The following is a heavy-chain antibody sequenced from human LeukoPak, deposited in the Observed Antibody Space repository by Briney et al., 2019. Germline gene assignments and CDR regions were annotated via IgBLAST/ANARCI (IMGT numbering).Heavy chain of an antibody. CDR2: FSSGGSA. J-gene: IGHJ4*02. D-gene: IGHD1-7*01. V-gene: IGHV4-39*07. CDR3: ARKQTGTMYDV. CDR1: GGSISSSSYY. Sequence: NPSETLSLTCIVPGGSISSSSYYCAWIRQSPGKGLEWIGTFSSGGSAYYNPSLTSRVSISKDTSDNQFSLRLYSVTAADTAVYYCARKQTGTMYDVWGQGTQVTVSS.